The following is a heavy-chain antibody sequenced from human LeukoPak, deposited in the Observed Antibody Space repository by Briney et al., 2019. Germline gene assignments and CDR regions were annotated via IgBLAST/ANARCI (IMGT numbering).Heavy chain of an antibody. CDR2: ISYDGSNK. Sequence: GGSLRLSCAASGFTFSSYAMHWVRQAPGKGLEWVAVISYDGSNKYYADSVKGRFTISRDNSKNTLWLQMNSLRAEDTAVYYCARDMTGYSYGQGLDYWGQGTMVTVSS. CDR3: ARDMTGYSYGQGLDY. D-gene: IGHD5-18*01. V-gene: IGHV3-30-3*01. J-gene: IGHJ3*01. CDR1: GFTFSSYA.